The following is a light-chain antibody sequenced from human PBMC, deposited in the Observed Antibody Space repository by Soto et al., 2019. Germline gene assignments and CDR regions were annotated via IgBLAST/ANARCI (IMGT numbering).Light chain of an antibody. V-gene: IGLV2-14*01. J-gene: IGLJ2*01. CDR3: SSYTCSSTVV. CDR1: SSDVGGYNY. Sequence: QSALTQPASVSGSPGQSITISCTGTSSDVGGYNYVSWYQQHPGKAPKLMIYDVSNRPSGVSNRFSGSKSGNTASLTISGLQAEDEDDYYCSSYTCSSTVVFGGGTKPTVL. CDR2: DVS.